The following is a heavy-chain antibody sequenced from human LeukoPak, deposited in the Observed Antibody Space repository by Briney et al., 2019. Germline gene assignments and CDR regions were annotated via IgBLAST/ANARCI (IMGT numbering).Heavy chain of an antibody. V-gene: IGHV1-3*01. D-gene: IGHD3-9*01. CDR1: GYTFTSYA. CDR3: ARSVKATTYYDILTGYSNLYGMDV. Sequence: ASVKVSCKASGYTFTSYAMHWVRQAPGQRLEWMGWINAGNSNTKYSQKFQGRVTTTRDTSASTAYMELSSLRSEDTAVYYCARSVKATTYYDILTGYSNLYGMDVWGQGTMVTVSS. CDR2: INAGNSNT. J-gene: IGHJ6*02.